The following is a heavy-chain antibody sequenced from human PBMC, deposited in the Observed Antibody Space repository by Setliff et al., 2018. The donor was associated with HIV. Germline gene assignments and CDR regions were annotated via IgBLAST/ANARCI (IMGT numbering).Heavy chain of an antibody. J-gene: IGHJ4*02. D-gene: IGHD2-21*02. Sequence: ASVKVSCKASGYTFTNFAIHWLRQAPGQRFEWVGWINAGKGDTKYAQNFQGRVTISSDTSATTAFMEMRSLKSEDTAVYYCARNGCSGDCYFWDLDYWGQGTVVTV. CDR2: INAGKGDT. CDR1: GYTFTNFA. V-gene: IGHV1-3*01. CDR3: ARNGCSGDCYFWDLDY.